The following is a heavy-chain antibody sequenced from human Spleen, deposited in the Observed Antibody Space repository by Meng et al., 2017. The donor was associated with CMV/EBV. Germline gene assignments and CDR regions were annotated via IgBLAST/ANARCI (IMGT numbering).Heavy chain of an antibody. CDR3: ARVDYSNSLAFDI. V-gene: IGHV3-21*01. J-gene: IGHJ3*02. D-gene: IGHD4-11*01. Sequence: GESLKISCAASGFTFSSYSMNWVRQAPGKGLEWVSSISSSSSYIYYADSVKGRFTISRDNAKNSLYLQMNSLRAEDTAVYYCARVDYSNSLAFDIWGQGTMVTVSS. CDR2: ISSSSSYI. CDR1: GFTFSSYS.